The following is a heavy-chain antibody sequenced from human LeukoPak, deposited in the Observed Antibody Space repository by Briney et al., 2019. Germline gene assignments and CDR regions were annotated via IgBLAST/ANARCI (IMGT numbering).Heavy chain of an antibody. V-gene: IGHV3-30*04. J-gene: IGHJ6*03. CDR3: ARDSGHYYYYMDV. CDR1: GFTFSSYA. D-gene: IGHD1-26*01. CDR2: ISYDGSNK. Sequence: PGGSLRLSCAASGFTFSSYAMHWVRQAPGKGLEWVAVISYDGSNKYYADSVKGRFTISRDNSKNTLYLQMNSLRAEDTAVYYCARDSGHYYYYMDVWGKGTTVTISS.